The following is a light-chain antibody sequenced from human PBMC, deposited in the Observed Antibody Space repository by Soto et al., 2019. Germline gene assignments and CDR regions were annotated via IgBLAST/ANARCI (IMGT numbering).Light chain of an antibody. CDR2: GVS. CDR1: QSVSSN. J-gene: IGKJ1*01. V-gene: IGKV3-15*01. CDR3: QQYNNWPPRT. Sequence: EIVMTQSPDTLSVSPGERATLSCRASQSVSSNVAWYQQKPGQAPRLLVYGVSTRATGTPARFSGSGSGTEFTLTISSLQSEDLAVYYCQQYNNWPPRTFGQGTKVEIK.